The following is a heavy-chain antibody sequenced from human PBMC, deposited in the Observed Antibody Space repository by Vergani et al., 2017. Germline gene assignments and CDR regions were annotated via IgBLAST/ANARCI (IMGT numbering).Heavy chain of an antibody. CDR2: IRYDGSNK. Sequence: QVQLVESGGGVVQPGGSLRLSCAASGFTFSSYGMHWVRQAPGKGLGWVAFIRYDGSNKYYADSVKGRFTISRDNSKNTRYLQMNSLGAEDTAVYYCARDGGGAYCGGDCYYYYYYYMDVWGKGTTVTVSS. D-gene: IGHD2-21*01. V-gene: IGHV3-30*02. J-gene: IGHJ6*03. CDR3: ARDGGGAYCGGDCYYYYYYYMDV. CDR1: GFTFSSYG.